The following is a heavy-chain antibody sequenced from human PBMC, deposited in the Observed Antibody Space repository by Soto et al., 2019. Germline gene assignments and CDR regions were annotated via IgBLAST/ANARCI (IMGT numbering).Heavy chain of an antibody. Sequence: QVLLVESGGGVVQPGRSLRLSCAASGFTFSSYGMHWVRQAPGKGLEWVAVIPYDGSNKYYADSVKGRFTISRDNSKNTPYLQMNSLRAEDTAVYYCAKESEMTTVTIYGMDVWGQGTTVTVSS. CDR2: IPYDGSNK. CDR3: AKESEMTTVTIYGMDV. CDR1: GFTFSSYG. J-gene: IGHJ6*02. D-gene: IGHD4-17*01. V-gene: IGHV3-30*18.